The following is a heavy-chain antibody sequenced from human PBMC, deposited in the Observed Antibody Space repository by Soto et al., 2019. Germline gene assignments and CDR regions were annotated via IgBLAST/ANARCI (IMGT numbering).Heavy chain of an antibody. V-gene: IGHV3-30*14. D-gene: IGHD4-17*01. CDR1: GFTFSSYA. J-gene: IGHJ4*02. Sequence: QVQLVESGGGVVQPGRSLRLSCAASGFTFSSYAMHWVRQAPGKGLEWVAVISYDGSNKYYADSVKGRFTISRDNSKNPLYLQMNSLRAEDTAVYYCAKGLGGFAGDYNYFDYWGQGTLVTVSS. CDR3: AKGLGGFAGDYNYFDY. CDR2: ISYDGSNK.